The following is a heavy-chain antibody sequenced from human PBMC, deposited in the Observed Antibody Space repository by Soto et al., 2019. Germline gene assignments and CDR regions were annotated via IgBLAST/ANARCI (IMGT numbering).Heavy chain of an antibody. CDR2: IDPSDGST. Sequence: ASVKVSCKASGYTFTTHFILWVRQAPGQGLDWMGIIDPSDGSTSYAQNFRGRATMTRDTSTSTIYMELRSLRSDDTAVYYCARSTVTTGTALFFFDYWGQGTQVTVYS. CDR1: GYTFTTHF. D-gene: IGHD1-1*01. V-gene: IGHV1-46*01. CDR3: ARSTVTTGTALFFFDY. J-gene: IGHJ4*02.